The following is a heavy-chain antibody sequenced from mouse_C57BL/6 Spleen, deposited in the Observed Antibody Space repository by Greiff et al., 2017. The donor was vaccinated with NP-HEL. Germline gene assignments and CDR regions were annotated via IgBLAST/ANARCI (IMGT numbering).Heavy chain of an antibody. J-gene: IGHJ1*03. CDR2: IDPENGDT. CDR1: GFNIKDDY. D-gene: IGHD2-3*01. Sequence: VQLKESGAELVRPGASVKLSCTASGFNIKDDYMHWVKQRPEQGLEWIGWIDPENGDTEYAAKFQGKATLTADTSSNTAYLQLSSLTSEDTAVYYCTTYSVYDGYPWYFDFWGTGTTVTVSS. V-gene: IGHV14-4*01. CDR3: TTYSVYDGYPWYFDF.